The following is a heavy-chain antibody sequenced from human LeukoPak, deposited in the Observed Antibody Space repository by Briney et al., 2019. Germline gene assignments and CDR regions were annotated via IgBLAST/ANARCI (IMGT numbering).Heavy chain of an antibody. J-gene: IGHJ5*02. V-gene: IGHV4-59*01. Sequence: AETLSLTCTVSVGSISSYYWSWIRQPPGKGLEWIGYIYYSGSTNYNPSLKSRVTISVDTSKNQFSLKLSSVTAADTAVYYCARVGAMYYYGSEPHWFDPWGQGTLVTVSS. CDR3: ARVGAMYYYGSEPHWFDP. CDR1: VGSISSYY. CDR2: IYYSGST. D-gene: IGHD3-10*01.